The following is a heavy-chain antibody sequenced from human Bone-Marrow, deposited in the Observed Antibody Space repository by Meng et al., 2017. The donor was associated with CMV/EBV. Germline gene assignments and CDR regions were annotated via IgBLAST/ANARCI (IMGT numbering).Heavy chain of an antibody. CDR3: ARDMIASRPGWFDP. CDR1: GYTFTTYG. J-gene: IGHJ5*02. Sequence: KASGYTFTTYGLSWVRQAPGQGLEWMGWIRNYNGNKNCAQKFQDRVTMTTDASTSIAYMELRSLRFDDTAIYYCARDMIASRPGWFDPWGQGTLVTVSS. V-gene: IGHV1-18*01. D-gene: IGHD6-6*01. CDR2: IRNYNGNK.